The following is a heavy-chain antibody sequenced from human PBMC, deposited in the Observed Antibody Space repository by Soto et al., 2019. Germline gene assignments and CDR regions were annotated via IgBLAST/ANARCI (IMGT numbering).Heavy chain of an antibody. CDR2: IYPGDSDT. J-gene: IGHJ6*03. D-gene: IGHD3-22*01. V-gene: IGHV5-51*01. CDR1: EYSFTSYW. CDR3: AIYVFHDYPGNYYTVSVTAV. Sequence: GQPIKVSSKGSEYSFTSYWIGWVSQMQGKGLEWMGIIYPGDSDTRYSPSFQGQVTISADKSISTAYLQWSSLKASDTAMYYCAIYVFHDYPGNYYTVSVTAVWGNGTTVPV.